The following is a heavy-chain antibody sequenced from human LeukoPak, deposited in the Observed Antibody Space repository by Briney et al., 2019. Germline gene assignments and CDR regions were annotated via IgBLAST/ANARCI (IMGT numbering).Heavy chain of an antibody. CDR2: INPNSGGT. Sequence: GASVKVSCKASGYTFTGYYMHWVRQAPGQGLEWMGWINPNSGGTNYAQKFQGRVTMTRDTSISTAYMELSRLRSDDTAVYYCAVNHYDFWSGYYAIWGQGTLVTVSS. CDR3: AVNHYDFWSGYYAI. J-gene: IGHJ4*02. D-gene: IGHD3-3*01. CDR1: GYTFTGYY. V-gene: IGHV1-2*02.